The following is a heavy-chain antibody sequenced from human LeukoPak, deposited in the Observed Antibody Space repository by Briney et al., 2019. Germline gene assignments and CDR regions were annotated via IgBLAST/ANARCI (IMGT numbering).Heavy chain of an antibody. D-gene: IGHD3-22*01. V-gene: IGHV3-66*02. Sequence: QPGGSLRLSCAASGFTVSNIYMTWVRQAPGKGLKWVSVIYSGGDTYYAESVKGRFTISRDNSKNTLYLQMNSLRAEDTAVYYCARDGVYYYDSSGYSHFDYWGQGTLVTVSS. J-gene: IGHJ4*02. CDR1: GFTVSNIY. CDR3: ARDGVYYYDSSGYSHFDY. CDR2: IYSGGDT.